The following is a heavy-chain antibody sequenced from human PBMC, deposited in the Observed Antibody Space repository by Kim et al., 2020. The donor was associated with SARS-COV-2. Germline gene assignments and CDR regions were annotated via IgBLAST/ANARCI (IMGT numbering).Heavy chain of an antibody. D-gene: IGHD3-10*01. CDR3: ARDQKPNFSGSGSFYPHFDS. J-gene: IGHJ5*01. CDR1: GFTFNIYG. Sequence: GGSLRLSCAVSGFTFNIYGMNWVRQAPGKGLEWVSSISSSSDYIYYGDSVKGRFAVSRDNAKNSLFLQMHSLRAEDTAVYYCARDQKPNFSGSGSFYPHFDSWGRETLVTVSS. V-gene: IGHV3-21*01. CDR2: ISSSSDYI.